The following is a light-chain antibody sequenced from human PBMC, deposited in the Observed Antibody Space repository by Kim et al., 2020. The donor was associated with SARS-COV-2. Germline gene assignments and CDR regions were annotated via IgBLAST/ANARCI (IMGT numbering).Light chain of an antibody. CDR1: SSNIGSNN. V-gene: IGLV1-44*01. Sequence: QPVLTQPPSASGTPGQRVTISCSGSSSNIGSNNVVWYQQFQGAAPNVLIHSNNKRPSGIPDRFSASRSGTSASLAISGLQSGDEADYYCAVWDASLKQGVFGGGTQLTVL. CDR3: AVWDASLKQGV. CDR2: SNN. J-gene: IGLJ3*02.